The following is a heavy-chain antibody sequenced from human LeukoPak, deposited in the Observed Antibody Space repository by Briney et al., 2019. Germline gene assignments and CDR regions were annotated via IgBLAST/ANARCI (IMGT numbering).Heavy chain of an antibody. V-gene: IGHV3-9*01. D-gene: IGHD6-13*01. CDR1: IPFDELA. J-gene: IGHJ4*02. Sequence: SLRIPFSALWIPFDELAIAWVRPASGQGLEWGLGISWNSGSIGYADSVKGRFTISRDNAKNSLYLQMNSLRAEDTALYYCAKDMGEAAAGTSFDYWGQGTLVTVSS. CDR2: ISWNSGSI. CDR3: AKDMGEAAAGTSFDY.